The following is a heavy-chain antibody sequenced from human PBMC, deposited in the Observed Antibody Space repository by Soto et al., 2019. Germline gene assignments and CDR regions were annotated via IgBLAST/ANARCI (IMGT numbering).Heavy chain of an antibody. D-gene: IGHD6-13*01. CDR2: IYYSWND. Sequence: QLQLQESGPGLVKPSETLSLTCTVSGGSISSRSYYWGWLRQPPGKGLEWIGSIYYSWNDYYNPSVKSRVAVSVDKSKNQFSLKVTSVTATDTAVYYCARHKDTSSRYLLPDFWGQGTLVTVSS. J-gene: IGHJ4*02. CDR1: GGSISSRSYY. V-gene: IGHV4-39*01. CDR3: ARHKDTSSRYLLPDF.